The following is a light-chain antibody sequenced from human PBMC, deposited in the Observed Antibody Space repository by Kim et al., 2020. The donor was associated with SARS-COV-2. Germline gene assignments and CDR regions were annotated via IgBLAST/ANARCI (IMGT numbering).Light chain of an antibody. CDR2: EVS. V-gene: IGLV2-23*02. Sequence: TGTSSDVGSYNLVSWYQQHPGKAPKLMIYEVSKRPSGVSNRFSGSKSGNTASLTISGLQAEDEADYYCCSYAGSSTFAVFGVGTKLTVL. CDR1: SSDVGSYNL. J-gene: IGLJ3*02. CDR3: CSYAGSSTFAV.